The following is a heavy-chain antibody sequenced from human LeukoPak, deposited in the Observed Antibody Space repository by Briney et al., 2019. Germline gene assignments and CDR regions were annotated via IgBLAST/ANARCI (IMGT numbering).Heavy chain of an antibody. CDR3: ATTLPLTLDY. CDR1: GFSFSDHY. D-gene: IGHD1-1*01. J-gene: IGHJ4*02. Sequence: GGSLRLSCAASGFSFSDHYMDWVRQAPGKGLEWVGRSANKANSHTTDYAPSVKGRFTISRDDSKNSLYLQMNSQKSEDTAVYYCATTLPLTLDYWGQGTLVTVS. V-gene: IGHV3-72*01. CDR2: SANKANSHTT.